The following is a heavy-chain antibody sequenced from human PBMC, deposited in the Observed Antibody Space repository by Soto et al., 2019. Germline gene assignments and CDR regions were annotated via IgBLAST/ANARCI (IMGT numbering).Heavy chain of an antibody. D-gene: IGHD3-16*01. CDR3: TGHTAGGPSDWYFDL. Sequence: EVQLVESGGGLVQPGGSLKLSCAASGFTFSGSAVHWVRQASGKGLEWVGRIRSKTNNYATAYTASVKGRFTISRDDSKNTAYLQMNSLKTEDTAVYYCTGHTAGGPSDWYFDLWGRGTLVTVSS. V-gene: IGHV3-73*01. CDR2: IRSKTNNYAT. CDR1: GFTFSGSA. J-gene: IGHJ2*01.